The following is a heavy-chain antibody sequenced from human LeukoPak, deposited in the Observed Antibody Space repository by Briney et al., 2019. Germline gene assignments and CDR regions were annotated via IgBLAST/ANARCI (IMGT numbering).Heavy chain of an antibody. D-gene: IGHD6-13*01. CDR1: GYTFTSYY. V-gene: IGHV1-46*01. CDR3: ARDNGGYSSRAFDY. Sequence: ASVKVSCKASGYTFTSYYIHWVRQAPGQGLEWMGITNPSGGSTNYAQKFQGRVTITTDESTSTAYMELSSLRSEDTAVYYCARDNGGYSSRAFDYWGQGTLVTVSS. J-gene: IGHJ4*02. CDR2: TNPSGGST.